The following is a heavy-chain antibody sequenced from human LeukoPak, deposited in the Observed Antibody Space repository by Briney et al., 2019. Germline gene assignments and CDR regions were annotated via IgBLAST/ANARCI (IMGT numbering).Heavy chain of an antibody. D-gene: IGHD3-3*01. CDR3: ARHLYDFWSGFTPRAQNWFDP. CDR2: IYYSGST. V-gene: IGHV4-59*08. CDR1: GDSMKYYF. J-gene: IGHJ5*02. Sequence: SQTLSLTCTVSGDSMKYYFWSWIRQPPGKGLEWIGYIYYSGSTNYNPSLKSRVTISVDTSKNQFSLKLSSVTAADTAVYYCARHLYDFWSGFTPRAQNWFDPWGQGTLVTVSS.